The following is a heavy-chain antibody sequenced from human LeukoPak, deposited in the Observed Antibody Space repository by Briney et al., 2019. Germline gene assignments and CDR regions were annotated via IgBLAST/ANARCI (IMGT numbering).Heavy chain of an antibody. CDR1: GGSISTYF. V-gene: IGHV4-59*01. D-gene: IGHD1-26*01. CDR3: ARDRRWELLHAFDL. CDR2: THSTDHT. Sequence: SETLSLTCTVFGGSISTYFWSWIRQPPGKGLEWIAYTHSTDHTNYNPSLESRVTISLDTSKNEVFLRLSSVTAADTAVYYCARDRRWELLHAFDLWGQGTIVTVSS. J-gene: IGHJ3*01.